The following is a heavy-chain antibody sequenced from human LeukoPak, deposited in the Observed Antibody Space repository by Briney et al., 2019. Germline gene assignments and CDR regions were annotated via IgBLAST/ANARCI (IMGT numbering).Heavy chain of an antibody. V-gene: IGHV4-4*07. CDR3: ARHSSGWSFDS. J-gene: IGHJ4*02. CDR2: LYSSGST. CDR1: GGSISSYN. D-gene: IGHD6-19*01. Sequence: SETLSLTCTVSGGSISSYNWSWIRQPAGKGLEWIGRLYSSGSTNYSPSLKRRITMSADTSKNQFSLKLNSVTAADTAVYYCARHSSGWSFDSWGQGTLVTVSS.